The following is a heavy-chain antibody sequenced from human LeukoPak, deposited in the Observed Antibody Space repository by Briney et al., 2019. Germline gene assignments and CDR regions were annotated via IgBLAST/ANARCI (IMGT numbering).Heavy chain of an antibody. Sequence: PSETLPLTCTVSGGSISSSSYYWGWIRQPPGKGLEWIGSIYYSGSTYYNPSLKSRVTISVDTSKNQFSLKLSSVTAADTAVYYCARHSKLGRYYYDSTLNWFDPWGQGTLVTVSS. V-gene: IGHV4-39*01. J-gene: IGHJ5*02. D-gene: IGHD3-22*01. CDR3: ARHSKLGRYYYDSTLNWFDP. CDR1: GGSISSSSYY. CDR2: IYYSGST.